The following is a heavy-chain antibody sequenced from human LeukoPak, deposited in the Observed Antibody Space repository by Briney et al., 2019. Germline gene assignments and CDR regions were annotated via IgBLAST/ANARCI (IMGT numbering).Heavy chain of an antibody. CDR2: INHSGST. V-gene: IGHV4-39*07. D-gene: IGHD3-22*01. CDR3: ARARYYYDSSGYYYYFDY. Sequence: SETLSLTCTVSGGSTSSSSYYWGWIRQPPGKGLEWIGEINHSGSTNYNPSLKSRVTISVDTSKNQFSLKLSSVTAADTAVYYCARARYYYDSSGYYYYFDYWGQGTLVTVSS. CDR1: GGSTSSSSYY. J-gene: IGHJ4*02.